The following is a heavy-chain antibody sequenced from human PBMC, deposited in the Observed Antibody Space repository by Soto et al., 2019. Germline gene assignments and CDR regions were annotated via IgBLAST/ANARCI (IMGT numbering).Heavy chain of an antibody. D-gene: IGHD2-2*02. CDR3: AKGGALYPYRRYTWFDP. V-gene: IGHV3-23*01. Sequence: GGSLRLSCAASGFTFSSYAMSWVRQAPGKGLEWVSAISGSGGSTYYADSVKGRFTISRDNSKNTLYLQMNSLRAEDTAVYYCAKGGALYPYRRYTWFDPWGQGTLVTVCS. CDR2: ISGSGGST. J-gene: IGHJ5*02. CDR1: GFTFSSYA.